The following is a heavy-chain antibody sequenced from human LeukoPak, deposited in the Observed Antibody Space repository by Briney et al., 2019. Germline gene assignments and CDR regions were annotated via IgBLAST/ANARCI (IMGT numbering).Heavy chain of an antibody. D-gene: IGHD3-10*01. Sequence: SETLSLTCTVSGGSISSRSYYWGWIRQPPGKGLEWIGSIYNSESTYYNPSLKSRVTISVDTSKNQFSLKLSSVTAADTAVYYCARGYGSGSYRYYFDYWGQGTLVTVSS. CDR1: GGSISSRSYY. J-gene: IGHJ4*02. V-gene: IGHV4-39*07. CDR2: IYNSEST. CDR3: ARGYGSGSYRYYFDY.